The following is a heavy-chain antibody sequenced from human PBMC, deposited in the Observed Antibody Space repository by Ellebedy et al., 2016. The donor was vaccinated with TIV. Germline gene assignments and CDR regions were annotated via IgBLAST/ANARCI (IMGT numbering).Heavy chain of an antibody. D-gene: IGHD3-3*01. CDR3: ARVLHY. CDR2: ISYDGSNK. CDR1: GFTFSSYA. J-gene: IGHJ4*02. V-gene: IGHV3-30-3*01. Sequence: GESLKISXAASGFTFSSYAMHWVRQAPGKGLEWVAVISYDGSNKYYADSVKGRFTISRDNSKNTLYLQMNSLRAEDTAVYYCARVLHYWGQGTLVTVSS.